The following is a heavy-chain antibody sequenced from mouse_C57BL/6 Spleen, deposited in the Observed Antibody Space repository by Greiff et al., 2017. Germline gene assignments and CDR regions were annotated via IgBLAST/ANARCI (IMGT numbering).Heavy chain of an antibody. CDR1: GFTFSSYA. J-gene: IGHJ2*01. CDR2: ISDGGSYT. D-gene: IGHD1-1*01. Sequence: DVMLVESGGGLVKPGGSLKLSCAASGFTFSSYAMSWVRQTPEKRLEWVATISDGGSYTYYPDNVKGRFTISRDNAKNNLYLQMSHLKSEDTAMYYCAREGRGYFDYWGQGTTLTVSS. CDR3: AREGRGYFDY. V-gene: IGHV5-4*01.